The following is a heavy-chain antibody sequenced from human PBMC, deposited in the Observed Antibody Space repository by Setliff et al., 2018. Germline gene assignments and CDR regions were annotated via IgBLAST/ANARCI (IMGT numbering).Heavy chain of an antibody. J-gene: IGHJ5*02. Sequence: ASVKVSCKASGSTFTNSIMNWVRQAPGQGLEWMGWISAYNGNTYHAQKFQDRLSMTTDTSTSTAYMELRSLRADDTAVYYCERLVRHCTRISCQRTSEADLWGQGTQVTVSS. V-gene: IGHV1-18*04. D-gene: IGHD2-15*01. CDR3: ERLVRHCTRISCQRTSEADL. CDR1: GSTFTNSI. CDR2: ISAYNGNT.